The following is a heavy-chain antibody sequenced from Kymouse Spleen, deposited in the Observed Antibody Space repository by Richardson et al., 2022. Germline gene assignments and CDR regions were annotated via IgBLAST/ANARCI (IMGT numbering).Heavy chain of an antibody. Sequence: EVQLVQSGAEVKKPGESLKISCKGSGYSFTSYWIGWVRQMPGKGLEWMGIIYPGDSDTRYSPSFQGQVTISADKSISTAYLQWSSLKASDTAMYYCARPSLLRYFDWLFFDYWGQGTLVTVSS. D-gene: IGHD3-9*01. J-gene: IGHJ4*02. CDR3: ARPSLLRYFDWLFFDY. V-gene: IGHV5-51*01. CDR1: GYSFTSYW. CDR2: IYPGDSDT.